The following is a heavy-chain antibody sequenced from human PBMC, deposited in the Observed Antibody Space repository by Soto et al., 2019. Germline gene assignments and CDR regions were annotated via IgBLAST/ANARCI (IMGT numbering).Heavy chain of an antibody. CDR1: GFTFSSYA. CDR3: AKDPCSGGSCYSGWFDP. D-gene: IGHD2-15*01. Sequence: XGSLRLSCAASGFTFSSYAMSWVRQAPGKGLEWVSAISGSGGSTYYADSVKGRFTISRDNSKNTLYLQMNSLRAEDTAVYYCAKDPCSGGSCYSGWFDPWGQGTLVTVSS. CDR2: ISGSGGST. V-gene: IGHV3-23*01. J-gene: IGHJ5*02.